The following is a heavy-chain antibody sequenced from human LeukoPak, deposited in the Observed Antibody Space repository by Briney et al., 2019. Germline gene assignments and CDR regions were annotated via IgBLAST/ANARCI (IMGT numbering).Heavy chain of an antibody. CDR3: ARSLGYDSSGYYYYYYMDV. J-gene: IGHJ6*03. CDR1: GYTFTGYY. CDR2: INPNSGGT. D-gene: IGHD3-22*01. V-gene: IGHV1-2*02. Sequence: GASVKVSCKASGYTFTGYYMHWVRQAPGQGLEWMGWINPNSGGTIYAQKFQGRVTMTRDMSISTAYMELSRLRSDDTAVCYCARSLGYDSSGYYYYYYMDVWGKGTTVTVSS.